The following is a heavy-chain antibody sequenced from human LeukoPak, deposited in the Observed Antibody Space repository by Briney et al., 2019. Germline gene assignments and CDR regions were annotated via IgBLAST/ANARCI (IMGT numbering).Heavy chain of an antibody. J-gene: IGHJ6*03. CDR1: GGSISNYY. D-gene: IGHD2-2*01. Sequence: SETLSLTCTVSGGSISNYYWSWIRQPAGKGLEWIGRIYTSGSTNYNPSLKSRVTMSVDTSKNQFSLKLSSLTAADTAVYYCARDGSSHCGSTSCASTGYYYYYYMDVWGKGTTVTVSS. CDR3: ARDGSSHCGSTSCASTGYYYYYYMDV. CDR2: IYTSGST. V-gene: IGHV4-4*07.